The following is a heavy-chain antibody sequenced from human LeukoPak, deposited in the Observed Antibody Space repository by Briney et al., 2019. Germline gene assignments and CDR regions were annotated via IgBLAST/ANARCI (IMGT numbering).Heavy chain of an antibody. Sequence: SETLSLTCAVYGGSFSGYYWSWIRQPPGKGLEWIGEINHSGSTNYNPSLKSRVTISVDTSKNQFSLKLSSVTAADTAVYYCARQRYDYVWGSYRGEHFDYWGQGTLVTVSS. CDR2: INHSGST. D-gene: IGHD3-16*02. J-gene: IGHJ4*02. CDR1: GGSFSGYY. CDR3: ARQRYDYVWGSYRGEHFDY. V-gene: IGHV4-34*01.